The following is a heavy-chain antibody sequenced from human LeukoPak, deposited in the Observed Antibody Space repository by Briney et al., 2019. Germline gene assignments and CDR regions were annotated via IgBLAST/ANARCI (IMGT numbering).Heavy chain of an antibody. D-gene: IGHD3-10*01. J-gene: IGHJ4*02. CDR1: GFTVSSNY. CDR3: ARDHVLLWFGELLGLDY. CDR2: IKQDGSEK. Sequence: GGSLRLSCAASGFTVSSNYMSWVRQAPGKGLEWVANIKQDGSEKYYVDSVKGRFTISRDNAKNSLYLQMNSLRAEDTAVYYCARDHVLLWFGELLGLDYWGQGTLVTVSS. V-gene: IGHV3-7*01.